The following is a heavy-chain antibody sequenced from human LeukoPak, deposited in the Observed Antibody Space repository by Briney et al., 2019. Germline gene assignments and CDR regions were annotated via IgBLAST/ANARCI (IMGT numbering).Heavy chain of an antibody. CDR3: ASDGIAAAGALGAFDI. D-gene: IGHD6-13*01. CDR1: GGSISSGDYY. J-gene: IGHJ3*02. CDR2: IYYSGST. Sequence: SETLSLTCNVSGGSISSGDYYWSWIRQPPGKGLEGIGYIYYSGSTYYNPSLKSRVTISVDTSKNQFSLKLSSVPAADPAVYYCASDGIAAAGALGAFDIWGQGTMVTVSS. V-gene: IGHV4-30-4*01.